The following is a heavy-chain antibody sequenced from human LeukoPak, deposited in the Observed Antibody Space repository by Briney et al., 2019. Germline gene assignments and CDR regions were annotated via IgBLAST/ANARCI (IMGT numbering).Heavy chain of an antibody. CDR2: IYSGGST. CDR3: AKLGMVRGVIALIKDYYYYMDV. J-gene: IGHJ6*03. Sequence: GSLRLSCAASGFTVSSNYMSWVRQAPGKGLEWVSVIYSGGSTYYADSVKGRFTISRDNSKNTLYLQMNSLRAEDTAVYYCAKLGMVRGVIALIKDYYYYMDVWGKGTTVTISS. CDR1: GFTVSSNY. D-gene: IGHD3-10*01. V-gene: IGHV3-66*02.